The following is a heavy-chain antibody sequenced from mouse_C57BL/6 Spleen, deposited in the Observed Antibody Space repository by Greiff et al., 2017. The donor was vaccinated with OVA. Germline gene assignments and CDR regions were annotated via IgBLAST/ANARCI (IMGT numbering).Heavy chain of an antibody. CDR1: GYTFTDHT. Sequence: QVQLQQSDAELVKPGASVKISCKVSGYTFTDHTIHWMKQRPEQGLEWIGYIYPRDGSTKYNEKFKGKATLTADKYSSTAYMQLNSLTSEDSAVYFCARSGKITTVVATDWYFDVWGTGTTVTVSS. CDR3: ARSGKITTVVATDWYFDV. CDR2: IYPRDGST. V-gene: IGHV1-78*01. J-gene: IGHJ1*03. D-gene: IGHD1-1*01.